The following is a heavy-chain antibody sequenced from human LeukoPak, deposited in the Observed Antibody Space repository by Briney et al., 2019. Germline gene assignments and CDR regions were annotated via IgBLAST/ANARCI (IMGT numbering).Heavy chain of an antibody. CDR1: GGSISSYY. CDR2: IYYSGST. D-gene: IGHD2-2*01. Sequence: SETLSLTCTVSGGSISSYYWSWIQQPPGKGLEWIGYIYYSGSTNYNPSLKSRVTISVDTSKNQFSLKLSSVTAADTAVYYCARDLVVVPAAPQAFDIWGQGTMVTVSS. V-gene: IGHV4-59*01. CDR3: ARDLVVVPAAPQAFDI. J-gene: IGHJ3*02.